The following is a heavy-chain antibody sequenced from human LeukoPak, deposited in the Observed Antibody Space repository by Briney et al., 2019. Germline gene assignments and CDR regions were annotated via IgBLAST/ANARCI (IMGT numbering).Heavy chain of an antibody. Sequence: SETLSLTCAVYGGSFSDYYYNWVRQPPGKGLGWIGEINHSGGSSYNPSLKSRVTISLDTSKNQFSLKLTSVTAADTAVYYCTKALGGTSYWGQGTLVTVSS. CDR2: INHSGGS. D-gene: IGHD3-16*01. V-gene: IGHV4-34*01. J-gene: IGHJ4*02. CDR3: TKALGGTSY. CDR1: GGSFSDYY.